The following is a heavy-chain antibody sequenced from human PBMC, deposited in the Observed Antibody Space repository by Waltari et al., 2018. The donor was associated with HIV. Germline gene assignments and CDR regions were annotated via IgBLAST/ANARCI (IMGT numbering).Heavy chain of an antibody. CDR3: AKYSGSYWGAHNWFDP. CDR1: ASPFSLSC. CDR2: IKQDGSEK. J-gene: IGHJ5*02. Sequence: EVQLVESGGGLVQPGGSLRLPCAAHASPFSLSCMCWPRQVPGKGLEWVANIKQDGSEKHYADSVRGRFTISRDNTKNSLYLQMNSLRAEDTAVYYCAKYSGSYWGAHNWFDPWGQGTLVTVSS. V-gene: IGHV3-7*01. D-gene: IGHD1-26*01.